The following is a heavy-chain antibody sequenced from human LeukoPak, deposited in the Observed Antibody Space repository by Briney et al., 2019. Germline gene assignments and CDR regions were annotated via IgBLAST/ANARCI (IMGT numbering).Heavy chain of an antibody. J-gene: IGHJ4*02. CDR3: ARVPFDCGGDCYYFDY. V-gene: IGHV4-59*12. CDR1: GGSISSYY. CDR2: IYSSGST. D-gene: IGHD2-21*02. Sequence: SETLSLTCTVSGGSISSYYWNWIRQPPGKGLEWIGYIYSSGSTNYNPSLKSRVTISVDTSKNQFSLKLSSVTAADTAVYYCARVPFDCGGDCYYFDYWGQGTLVTVSS.